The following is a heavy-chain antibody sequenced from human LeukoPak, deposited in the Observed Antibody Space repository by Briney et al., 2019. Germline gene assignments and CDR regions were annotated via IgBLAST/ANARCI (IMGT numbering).Heavy chain of an antibody. J-gene: IGHJ4*02. V-gene: IGHV1-46*01. CDR3: ARVRDIRALEWLSDY. Sequence: ASVKVSCKASGYTFTSYYMHWVRQAPGQGLEWMGIINPSGGSTSYAQKFQGRVTMTRDTSTSTVYMELSSLRSEDTAVYYCARVRDIRALEWLSDYWGQGTLVTVSS. CDR1: GYTFTSYY. D-gene: IGHD3-3*01. CDR2: INPSGGST.